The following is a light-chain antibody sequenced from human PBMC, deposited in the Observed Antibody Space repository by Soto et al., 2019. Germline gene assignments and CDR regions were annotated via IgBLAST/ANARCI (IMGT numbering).Light chain of an antibody. V-gene: IGKV3-20*01. Sequence: EMGLTQSPGTLSLSPGERATLSCRASQSVRSSSLAWYQQKPGQAPRLLIYGASSRATGIPDRFSGSGSGTDFTLTISRLEPEDFAVSYCQQYGSSPPYTFGQGTKLEIK. CDR2: GAS. CDR1: QSVRSSS. CDR3: QQYGSSPPYT. J-gene: IGKJ2*01.